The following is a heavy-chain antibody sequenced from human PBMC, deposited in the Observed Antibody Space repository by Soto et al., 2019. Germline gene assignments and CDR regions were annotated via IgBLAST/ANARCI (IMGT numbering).Heavy chain of an antibody. CDR2: THYRSKWYK. Sequence: SETLSLTCGISGDSVSSNRAAWNWIRLSPSGGLEWLGRTHYRSKWYKEYAVSVKSRIIINPDTSKNQFSLQLNSVTPEDTAIYYCERDQIGSSCDGVDIWGQGTMVTVSS. CDR1: GDSVSSNRAA. CDR3: ERDQIGSSCDGVDI. V-gene: IGHV6-1*01. D-gene: IGHD3-3*01. J-gene: IGHJ3*02.